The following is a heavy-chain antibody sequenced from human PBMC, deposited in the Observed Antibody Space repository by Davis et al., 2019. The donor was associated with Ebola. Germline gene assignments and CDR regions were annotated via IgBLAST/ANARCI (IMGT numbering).Heavy chain of an antibody. J-gene: IGHJ4*02. V-gene: IGHV1-69*02. CDR1: GGTYSSHT. CDR3: ARGGGSTQSGIDY. Sequence: SVKVSCKASGGTYSSHTISWVRQAPGQGPEWMGRIITIRGITNYAQNFQGRVTITADKSTSTAYMELSSLRSEDTAVYYCARGGGSTQSGIDYWGQGTLVTVSS. CDR2: IITIRGIT. D-gene: IGHD3-16*01.